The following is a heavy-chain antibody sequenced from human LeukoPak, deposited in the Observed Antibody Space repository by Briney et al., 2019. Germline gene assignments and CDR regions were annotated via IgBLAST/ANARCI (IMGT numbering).Heavy chain of an antibody. CDR1: GFTVSSNY. CDR3: AREDMITFGAFDY. V-gene: IGHV3-66*01. Sequence: GGSPRLSCAASGFTVSSNYMSWVRQAPGKGLEWVSVIYSGGSTYYADSVKGRFTISRDNSKNTLYLQMNSLRAEDTAVYYCAREDMITFGAFDYWGQGTQVTVSS. D-gene: IGHD3-16*01. CDR2: IYSGGST. J-gene: IGHJ4*02.